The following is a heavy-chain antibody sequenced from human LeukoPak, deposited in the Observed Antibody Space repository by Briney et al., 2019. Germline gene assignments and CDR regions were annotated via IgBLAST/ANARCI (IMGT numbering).Heavy chain of an antibody. D-gene: IGHD6-13*01. CDR3: ARRGSSWYSEH. J-gene: IGHJ1*01. V-gene: IGHV3-64*01. CDR2: ISSNGGST. CDR1: GFTFSSYA. Sequence: GGSLRLSCAASGFTFSSYAMHWVRQAPGKGLEYVSAISSNGGSTYYANSVKGRFTISRDNSKNTLYLQMGSLRAEDMAVYYCARRGSSWYSEHWGQGTLVTVSS.